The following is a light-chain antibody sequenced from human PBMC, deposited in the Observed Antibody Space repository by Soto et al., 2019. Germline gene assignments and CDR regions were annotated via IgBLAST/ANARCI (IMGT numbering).Light chain of an antibody. CDR1: QSVSSSY. CDR2: GAS. J-gene: IGKJ1*01. Sequence: EIVLTQSPGTLSLSPGERATLSCRARQSVSSSYLAWYQQKPGQAPRLLIYGASSRATGIQDRFSGSGSGTDFTLTISSLEPDDFAVYYCQQYGSSPWTFGQGTKVEIK. V-gene: IGKV3-20*01. CDR3: QQYGSSPWT.